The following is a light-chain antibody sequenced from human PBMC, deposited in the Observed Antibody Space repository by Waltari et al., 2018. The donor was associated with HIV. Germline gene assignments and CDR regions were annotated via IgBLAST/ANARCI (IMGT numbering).Light chain of an antibody. V-gene: IGKV4-1*01. J-gene: IGKJ1*01. CDR2: WAS. CDR3: QQYYNTPWT. CDR1: QTVLSDSTHKNY. Sequence: DIILTQSPDTLAVSLGDRATIHCRSSQTVLSDSTHKNYLSWYQQKPGQPPKLLLYWASRRESGVPARVSGSGSATDFTLTITDFQAEDAAIYFCQQYYNTPWTFGQGTRADIK.